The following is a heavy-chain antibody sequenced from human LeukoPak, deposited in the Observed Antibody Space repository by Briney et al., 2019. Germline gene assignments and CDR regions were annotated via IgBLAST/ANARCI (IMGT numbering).Heavy chain of an antibody. D-gene: IGHD2-2*01. CDR2: INPSMGGT. V-gene: IGHV1-2*02. Sequence: ASVKVSCKASGYTFTGYYMHWLRQAPGQGLEWMGWINPSMGGTNYAQKFQGRVTRTRDTSIRTAYMELSKLRAEDTGIQYCARDLGEYCRSVSCYESDYWGQGTLVTVSS. J-gene: IGHJ4*02. CDR1: GYTFTGYY. CDR3: ARDLGEYCRSVSCYESDY.